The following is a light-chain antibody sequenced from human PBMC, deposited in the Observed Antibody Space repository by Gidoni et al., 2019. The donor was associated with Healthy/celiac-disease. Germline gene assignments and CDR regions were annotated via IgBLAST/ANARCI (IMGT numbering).Light chain of an antibody. J-gene: IGKJ5*01. CDR2: AAS. CDR1: QGISNY. Sequence: DIQMTQSPSSLSASVGDRVTITCRASQGISNYLAWYQQKPGKVPKLLIYAASTLQSGVPSRFSGSGSGTDVTLTISSLQPEDVATYYCQKYNSAPSITFGQWTRLEIK. CDR3: QKYNSAPSIT. V-gene: IGKV1-27*01.